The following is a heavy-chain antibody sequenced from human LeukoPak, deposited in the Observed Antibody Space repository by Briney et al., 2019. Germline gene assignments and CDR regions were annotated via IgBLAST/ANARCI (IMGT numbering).Heavy chain of an antibody. CDR3: ARDQRHYDILTGYYAPQNWFDP. Sequence: SQTPSLTCAISGDSLSSNSAAWNWLRQSPSRGLEWLGRTYYRSKWYNDCALYVKSPITNNPYISKNQFSLQLSSVTAADTAVYYCARDQRHYDILTGYYAPQNWFDPWGQGTLVTVSS. D-gene: IGHD3-9*01. CDR2: TYYRSKWYN. V-gene: IGHV6-1*01. CDR1: GDSLSSNSAA. J-gene: IGHJ5*02.